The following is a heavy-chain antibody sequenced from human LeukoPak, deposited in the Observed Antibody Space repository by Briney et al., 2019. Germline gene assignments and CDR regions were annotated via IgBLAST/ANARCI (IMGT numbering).Heavy chain of an antibody. CDR2: ISYDGSNK. CDR3: ARDRTRRIAAAGIFDY. V-gene: IGHV3-30*04. Sequence: GRSLRLSCAASGFTFSSYAMHWVRQAPGKGLEWVAVISYDGSNKYYADSVKGRFTISRDNSKNTLYLQMNSLRAEDTAVYYCARDRTRRIAAAGIFDYWGQGTLATVSS. CDR1: GFTFSSYA. J-gene: IGHJ4*02. D-gene: IGHD6-13*01.